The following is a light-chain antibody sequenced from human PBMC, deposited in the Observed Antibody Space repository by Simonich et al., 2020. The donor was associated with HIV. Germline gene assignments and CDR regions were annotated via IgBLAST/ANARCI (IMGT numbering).Light chain of an antibody. CDR1: QSVSSSY. V-gene: IGKV3D-20*01. CDR3: QQYGSSPFT. J-gene: IGKJ3*01. CDR2: DAS. Sequence: EIVLTQSPGTLSLSPGERATLSCRASQSVSSSYLAWYQQKPGLAPRHLIYDASSRATGIPDRFSGSGSGTDFTLTIIRLEPEDFAVYYCQQYGSSPFTFGPGTKVDIK.